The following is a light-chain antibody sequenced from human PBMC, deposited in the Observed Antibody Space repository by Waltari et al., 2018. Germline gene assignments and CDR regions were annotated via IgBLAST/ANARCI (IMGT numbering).Light chain of an antibody. V-gene: IGLV1-47*01. Sequence: QSVLTQPPSASGTPGQRVTISCSGSNSNIGKNFVYWYQQLAGTAPKLLISRDDQRPSGVPDRFSGSKSGTSASLAISGLRSEDEADYYCAAWDDSLSGQVLFGGGTKLTVL. CDR1: NSNIGKNF. CDR2: RDD. J-gene: IGLJ3*02. CDR3: AAWDDSLSGQVL.